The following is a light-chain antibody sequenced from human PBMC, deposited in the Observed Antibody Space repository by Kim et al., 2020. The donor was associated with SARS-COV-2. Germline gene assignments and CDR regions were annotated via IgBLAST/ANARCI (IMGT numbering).Light chain of an antibody. CDR2: GNS. CDR1: SSNSGAGYD. V-gene: IGLV1-40*01. CDR3: QSYDSSLSGWV. Sequence: QRGTISCNGRSSNSGAGYDVHWYQQLPGTAPKLLIYGNSNRPSGVPDRFSGSKCGTSASLASTGLQAEDDADYYCQSYDSSLSGWVFGGGTQLTVL. J-gene: IGLJ3*02.